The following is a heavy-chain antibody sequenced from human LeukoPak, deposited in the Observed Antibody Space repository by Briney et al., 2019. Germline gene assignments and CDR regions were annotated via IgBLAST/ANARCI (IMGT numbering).Heavy chain of an antibody. J-gene: IGHJ1*01. CDR3: AKLVPAAASFQH. CDR2: IRYDGSNK. Sequence: GGSLRLSCAASGFTFSSYGMHWVRQTPGKGLEWVAFIRYDGSNKYYADSVKGRFTISRDNSKNTLYLQMNSLRAEDTAVYYCAKLVPAAASFQHWGQGTLVTVSS. D-gene: IGHD2-2*01. V-gene: IGHV3-30*02. CDR1: GFTFSSYG.